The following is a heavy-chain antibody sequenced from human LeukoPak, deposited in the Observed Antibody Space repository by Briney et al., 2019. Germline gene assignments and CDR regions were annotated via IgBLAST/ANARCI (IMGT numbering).Heavy chain of an antibody. J-gene: IGHJ3*02. Sequence: SETLSLTFTVSGGSIGSSSYYWGWIRQPPGKGLEWIGSIYYSGSTYYNPSLKSRVTISVDTSKNQFSLKLSSVTAADTAVYYCARVINAFDIWGQGTMVTVSS. CDR1: GGSIGSSSYY. CDR3: ARVINAFDI. V-gene: IGHV4-39*07. CDR2: IYYSGST.